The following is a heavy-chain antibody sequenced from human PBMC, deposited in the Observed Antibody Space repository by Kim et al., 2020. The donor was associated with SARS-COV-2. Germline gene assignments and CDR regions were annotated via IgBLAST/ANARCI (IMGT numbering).Heavy chain of an antibody. V-gene: IGHV3-23*01. CDR3: AKRAVAGFGY. J-gene: IGHJ4*02. Sequence: NTYYADSVKGRFTISRDDSKSTLYLHMNSLRGEDTAVYYCAKRAVAGFGYWGQGTLVTVSS. CDR2: NT. D-gene: IGHD6-19*01.